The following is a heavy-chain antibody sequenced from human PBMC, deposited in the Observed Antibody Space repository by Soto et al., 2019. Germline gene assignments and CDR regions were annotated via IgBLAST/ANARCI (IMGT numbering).Heavy chain of an antibody. Sequence: GGSMRISCAASGFTFSSYAITWVRQAPGKGLEWVSTISGGGDGAFYADSVKGHFTISRDNSKNTVYLEMNSLRAEDTAIYYCAKKGPGSLTIFYRDYGRHYAYAICGQGTMDTGS. V-gene: IGHV3-23*01. CDR2: ISGGGDGA. J-gene: IGHJ3*02. D-gene: IGHD3-3*01. CDR1: GFTFSSYA. CDR3: AKKGPGSLTIFYRDYGRHYAYAI.